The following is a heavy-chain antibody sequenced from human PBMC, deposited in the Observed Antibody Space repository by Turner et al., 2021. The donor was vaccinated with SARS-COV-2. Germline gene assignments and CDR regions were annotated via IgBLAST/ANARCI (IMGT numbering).Heavy chain of an antibody. CDR1: GGSFSGYY. J-gene: IGHJ5*02. V-gene: IGHV4-34*01. CDR3: ARSWGGILTGYSFDP. Sequence: QGPLQQWGAELLKPTETLSLTCGVYGGSFSGYYWSWIRQPPGKGVELIGEIYHSGSTNYNPSLKSLVTISVDTSKNQFSLKLSSVTAADTAVYYCARSWGGILTGYSFDPWGQGTLVTVSS. D-gene: IGHD3-9*01. CDR2: IYHSGST.